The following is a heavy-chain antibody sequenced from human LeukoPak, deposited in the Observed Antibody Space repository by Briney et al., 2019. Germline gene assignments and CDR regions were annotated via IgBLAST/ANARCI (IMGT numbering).Heavy chain of an antibody. Sequence: GRSLRLSCAASGFTFGSHAMSWVRQAPGKVLEWVSTISGIGSGGSTYYADSVKGRFTLSRDNSKDTLYLQMNSLRAEDTAVYYCAKLLAVTNSYYFNYWGQGTLVTVSS. D-gene: IGHD6-19*01. CDR1: GFTFGSHA. CDR3: AKLLAVTNSYYFNY. V-gene: IGHV3-23*01. J-gene: IGHJ4*02. CDR2: ISGIGSGGST.